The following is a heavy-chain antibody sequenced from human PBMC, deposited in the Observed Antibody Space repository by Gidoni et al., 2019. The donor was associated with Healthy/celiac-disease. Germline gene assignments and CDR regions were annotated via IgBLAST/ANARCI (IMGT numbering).Heavy chain of an antibody. J-gene: IGHJ4*02. V-gene: IGHV3-23*01. Sequence: EVQLLESGGGLVQPEGSLRLSCAACGCTFSSYAMSWVRQAPGKWLEWVSAISGSGGRTYSADSVMGRFTISSDNSNNTLYLQMNSLRAEDTAVYYCAKYSVVLPAAPTGFDYWGQGTLVTVSS. CDR2: ISGSGGRT. D-gene: IGHD2-2*01. CDR1: GCTFSSYA. CDR3: AKYSVVLPAAPTGFDY.